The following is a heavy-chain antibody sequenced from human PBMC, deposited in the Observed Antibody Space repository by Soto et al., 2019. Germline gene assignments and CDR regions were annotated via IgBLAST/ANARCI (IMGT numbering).Heavy chain of an antibody. J-gene: IGHJ4*02. Sequence: EVQLLESGGGLVQPGGSLRLSCAASGFTFSSYAMSWVRQAPGKGLEWVSAISGSGDSTYFADSVKGRFTISRDNSKNTLYLQMNSLRVDDTAVYYCAKVRLYSCSLTSLDCFGQGTLVIVAS. V-gene: IGHV3-23*01. D-gene: IGHD2-15*01. CDR2: ISGSGDST. CDR1: GFTFSSYA. CDR3: AKVRLYSCSLTSLDC.